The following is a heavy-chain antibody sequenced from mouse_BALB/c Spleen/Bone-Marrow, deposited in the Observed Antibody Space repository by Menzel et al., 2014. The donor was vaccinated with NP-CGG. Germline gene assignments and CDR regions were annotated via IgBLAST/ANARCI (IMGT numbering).Heavy chain of an antibody. Sequence: VQLQQSGAELVRPGTSVKVSCKASGYAFTDYLMEWLKQRPGQGLEWIGVISPGSGSTNYNEKFKDKATLTADKSSSTAYMQLSILTSDDSAVYFCARYDGYFDYWGQGTILTVSS. CDR1: GYAFTDYL. V-gene: IGHV1-54*01. CDR2: ISPGSGST. D-gene: IGHD2-3*01. CDR3: ARYDGYFDY. J-gene: IGHJ2*01.